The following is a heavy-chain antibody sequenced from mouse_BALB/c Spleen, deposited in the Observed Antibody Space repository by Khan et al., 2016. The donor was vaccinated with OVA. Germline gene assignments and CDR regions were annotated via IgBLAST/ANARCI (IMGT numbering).Heavy chain of an antibody. V-gene: IGHV2-2*02. D-gene: IGHD2-4*01. CDR1: GFSLTTYG. J-gene: IGHJ3*01. Sequence: VELVESGPGLVQPSQSLSITCTVSGFSLTTYGVHWVRQSPGKGLEWLGVIWSGGSTDYNAAFISRLSISKDSSKSQVFFKMNSLQVNDTAIYYCARNYDYAEGLAYWGQGTMVTVSA. CDR2: IWSGGST. CDR3: ARNYDYAEGLAY.